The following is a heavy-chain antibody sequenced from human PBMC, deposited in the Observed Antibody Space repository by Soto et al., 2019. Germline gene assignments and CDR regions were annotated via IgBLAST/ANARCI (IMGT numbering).Heavy chain of an antibody. Sequence: GGSLRLSCAASGFTFSSYSMDWVRQAPGKGLEWVSSISSSSSYIYYADSVKGRFTISRDNAKNSLYLQMNSLRAEDTAVYYRARDWDSSSDYYYYGMDVWGQGTTVTVSS. J-gene: IGHJ6*02. CDR1: GFTFSSYS. CDR3: ARDWDSSSDYYYYGMDV. CDR2: ISSSSSYI. D-gene: IGHD6-13*01. V-gene: IGHV3-21*01.